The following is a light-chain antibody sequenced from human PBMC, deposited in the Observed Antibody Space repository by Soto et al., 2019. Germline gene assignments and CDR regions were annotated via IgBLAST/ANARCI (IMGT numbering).Light chain of an antibody. Sequence: IQLTQSPSSVSASVGDRVTITCRASQGFASQLAWYQQRPGKAPKLLIFAASSLQSGVPSRFSGSGSGTDFTLTISSLQPEDFATYYCLQSYLTPLTFGGGTKVDIK. V-gene: IGKV1-12*01. J-gene: IGKJ4*01. CDR2: AAS. CDR3: LQSYLTPLT. CDR1: QGFASQ.